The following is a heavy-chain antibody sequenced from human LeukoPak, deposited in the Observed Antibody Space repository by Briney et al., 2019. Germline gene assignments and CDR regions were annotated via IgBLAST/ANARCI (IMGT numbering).Heavy chain of an antibody. CDR2: INPNSGGT. D-gene: IGHD5-12*01. CDR3: ARTTRGYSGYDVYYYYYYGMDV. CDR1: GYTFTGYY. Sequence: GASVKVSCKASGYTFTGYYMHWVRQAPGQGLEWMGWINPNSGGTNYAQKFQGRVTMTRDTSISTAYMELSRLRSDDTAVYYCARTTRGYSGYDVYYYYYYGMDVWGQGTTVTVSS. J-gene: IGHJ6*02. V-gene: IGHV1-2*02.